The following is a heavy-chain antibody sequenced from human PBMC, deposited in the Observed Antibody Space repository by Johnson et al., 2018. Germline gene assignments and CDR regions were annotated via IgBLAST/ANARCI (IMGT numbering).Heavy chain of an antibody. CDR3: ARERYDFWTYYMDV. CDR1: GFTFSYHY. D-gene: IGHD3-3*01. Sequence: VQLVESGGGLVQPGGSLRLSCAASGFTFSYHYMDWVRQAPGKGLEWVGRSSNQANSFTTYYAASVKGRFTISRVASDNLVYLQLNSLKTEDTAVYYGARERYDFWTYYMDVWGKGTTVTVSS. V-gene: IGHV3-72*01. J-gene: IGHJ6*03. CDR2: SSNQANSFTT.